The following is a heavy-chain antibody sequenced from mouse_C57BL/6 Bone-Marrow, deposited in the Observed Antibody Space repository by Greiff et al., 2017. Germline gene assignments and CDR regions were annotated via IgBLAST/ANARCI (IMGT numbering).Heavy chain of an antibody. V-gene: IGHV1-22*01. CDR3: ARSGYYGYGGFD. Sequence: EVKLMESGPELVKPGASVKMSCKASGYTFTDYNMHWVKQSPGKSLEWIGYINPNNGGTSYNQKFKGKATLTVNKSSSTAYMELRSLTSEDSAVYYCARSGYYGYGGFDWGQGTTLTVSS. J-gene: IGHJ2*01. CDR1: GYTFTDYN. CDR2: INPNNGGT. D-gene: IGHD2-2*01.